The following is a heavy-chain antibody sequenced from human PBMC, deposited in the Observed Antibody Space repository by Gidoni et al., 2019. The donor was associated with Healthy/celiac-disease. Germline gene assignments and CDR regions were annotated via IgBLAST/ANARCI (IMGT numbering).Heavy chain of an antibody. CDR1: GGTVSSYA. D-gene: IGHD6-19*01. V-gene: IGHV1-69*17. J-gene: IGHJ3*02. CDR3: ARENDNIAVAGFDAFDI. CDR2: IITIFGIA. Sequence: QVQLVQSGAEVTKPGSSVKVSCKASGGTVSSYAISWVRQAPGQGLEWMGGIITIFGIANYAQKFQGRVTITADKSTSTAYMELSSLRSEDTAVYYCARENDNIAVAGFDAFDIWGQGTMVTVSS.